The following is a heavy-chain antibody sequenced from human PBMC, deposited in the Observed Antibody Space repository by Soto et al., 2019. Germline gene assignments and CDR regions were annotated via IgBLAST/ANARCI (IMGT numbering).Heavy chain of an antibody. V-gene: IGHV3-53*01. CDR1: GFTVSSNY. CDR2: IYSGGST. CDR3: ARDSGLLYNPLGGMDV. D-gene: IGHD2-2*02. J-gene: IGHJ6*02. Sequence: GGSLRLSCAASGFTVSSNYMSWVRQAPGKGLEWVSVIYSGGSTYYADSVKGRFTISRDNSKNTLYLQMNSLRAEDTAVYYCARDSGLLYNPLGGMDVWGQGTTVTVSS.